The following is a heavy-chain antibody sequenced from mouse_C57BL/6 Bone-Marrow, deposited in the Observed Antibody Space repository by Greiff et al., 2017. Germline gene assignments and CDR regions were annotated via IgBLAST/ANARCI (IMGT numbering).Heavy chain of an antibody. D-gene: IGHD2-4*01. CDR3: TYYDYGYY. CDR2: IDPENGAT. V-gene: IGHV14-4*01. J-gene: IGHJ4*01. CDR1: GFNFKDDY. Sequence: EVQLQQSGAELVRPGASVKLSCTASGFNFKDDYMHWVKQMPEQGLEWIGWIDPENGATEYAPKLQGKATITADTASNTAYLQLSSLTSEDTAVYYCTYYDYGYYWGQGTSVTVSS.